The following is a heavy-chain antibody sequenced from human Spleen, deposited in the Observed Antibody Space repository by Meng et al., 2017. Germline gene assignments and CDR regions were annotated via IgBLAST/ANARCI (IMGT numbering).Heavy chain of an antibody. CDR3: ARFSSGWSSFDY. CDR1: GFTFSDYL. J-gene: IGHJ4*02. D-gene: IGHD6-19*01. CDR2: MKEDGSEK. Sequence: GESLKISCAASGFTFSDYLMSWVRQAPGKGLEWVANMKEDGSEKYYLDSVKGRFTISRDNAKNSLYLQMNSLRAEDTAVYYCARFSSGWSSFDYWGQGTLVTVSS. V-gene: IGHV3-7*01.